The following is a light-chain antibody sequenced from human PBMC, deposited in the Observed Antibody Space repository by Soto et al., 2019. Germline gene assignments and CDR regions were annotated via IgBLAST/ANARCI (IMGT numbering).Light chain of an antibody. CDR2: ATS. CDR1: QGISNY. CDR3: QKYNSAPWT. J-gene: IGKJ1*01. V-gene: IGKV1-27*01. Sequence: DIQMTQSPSSLSAAVGDRVTITCRASQGISNYLAWYQQKPGKVPKLLIYATSTLQSGVPSRFSGSGSGTDFTLSISSLQPEDVATYYCQKYNSAPWTFGQGTKVEIK.